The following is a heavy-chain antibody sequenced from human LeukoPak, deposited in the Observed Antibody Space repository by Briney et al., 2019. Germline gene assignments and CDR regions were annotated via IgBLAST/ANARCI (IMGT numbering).Heavy chain of an antibody. J-gene: IGHJ4*02. V-gene: IGHV4-39*07. D-gene: IGHD1-26*01. Sequence: SETLSLTCTVPGGSISSSSYYWGWIRQPPGKGLEWIGSIYYSGSTYYNPSLKSRVTISVDTSKNQFSLKLSSVTAADTAVYYCARDYRGPFGYWGQGTLVTVSS. CDR3: ARDYRGPFGY. CDR1: GGSISSSSYY. CDR2: IYYSGST.